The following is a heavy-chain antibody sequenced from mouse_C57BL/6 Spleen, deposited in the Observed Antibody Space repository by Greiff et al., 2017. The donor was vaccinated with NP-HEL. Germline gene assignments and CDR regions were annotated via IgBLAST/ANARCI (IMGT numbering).Heavy chain of an antibody. D-gene: IGHD2-4*01. CDR3: ASPIYYDYDEGDYYAMDY. CDR2: INPSNGGT. CDR1: GYTFTSYW. Sequence: QVQLQQPGTELVKPGASVKLSCKASGYTFTSYWMHWVKQRPGQGLEWIGNINPSNGGTNYNEKFKSKATLTVDKSSSTAYMQLSSLTSEDSAVYDCASPIYYDYDEGDYYAMDYWGQGTSVTVSS. J-gene: IGHJ4*01. V-gene: IGHV1-53*01.